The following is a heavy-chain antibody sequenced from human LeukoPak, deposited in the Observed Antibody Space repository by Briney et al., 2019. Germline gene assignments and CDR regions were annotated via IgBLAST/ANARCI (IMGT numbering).Heavy chain of an antibody. CDR3: ARDRFGDYGDYFVY. CDR1: GGSISSGGYY. CDR2: IYYSGST. V-gene: IGHV4-31*03. J-gene: IGHJ4*02. D-gene: IGHD3-10*01. Sequence: SQTLSLTCTVSGGSISSGGYYWSWIRQHPGKGLEWIGYIYYSGSTYYNPSLKSRVTISVDTSKNQFSLKLSSVTAADTAVYYCARDRFGDYGDYFVYWGQGTLVTVSS.